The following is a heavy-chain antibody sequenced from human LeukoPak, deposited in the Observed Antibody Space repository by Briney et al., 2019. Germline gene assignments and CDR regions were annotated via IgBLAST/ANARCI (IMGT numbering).Heavy chain of an antibody. Sequence: SETLSLTCTVSGGSISSSSYYWGWIRQPPGKGLEWIGSIYYSGSTYYNPSLKSRVTISVDTSKNQFSLKLSSVTAADTAVYYCASSGIYWAAAGFPFDPWGQGTLVTVSS. V-gene: IGHV4-39*07. D-gene: IGHD6-13*01. J-gene: IGHJ5*02. CDR3: ASSGIYWAAAGFPFDP. CDR2: IYYSGST. CDR1: GGSISSSSYY.